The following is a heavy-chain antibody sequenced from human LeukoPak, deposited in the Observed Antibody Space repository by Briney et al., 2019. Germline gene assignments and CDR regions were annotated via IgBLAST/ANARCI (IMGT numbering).Heavy chain of an antibody. CDR3: ARATLVYYDSSGYYQT. CDR2: IYYSGST. CDR1: GGSISSSSYY. J-gene: IGHJ4*02. V-gene: IGHV4-39*01. Sequence: SETLSLTCTVPGGSISSSSYYWGWIRQPPGKGLEWIGSIYYSGSTYYDPSLKSRVTISVDTSKNQFSLKLSSVTAADTAVYYCARATLVYYDSSGYYQTWGQGTLVTVSS. D-gene: IGHD3-22*01.